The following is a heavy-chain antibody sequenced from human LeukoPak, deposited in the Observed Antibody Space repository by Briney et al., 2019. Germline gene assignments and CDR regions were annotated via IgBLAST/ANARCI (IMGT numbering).Heavy chain of an antibody. CDR3: ASSSGPFDY. J-gene: IGHJ4*02. Sequence: SGTLSLTCAVYGGSFSGYYWSWIRQPPRKGLEWIGEINHSGSTNYNPSLTSRVTISVATSKNQFSLKLSPVTAADTAVYYCASSSGPFDYWGQGTLVTVSS. CDR1: GGSFSGYY. V-gene: IGHV4-34*01. D-gene: IGHD2-15*01. CDR2: INHSGST.